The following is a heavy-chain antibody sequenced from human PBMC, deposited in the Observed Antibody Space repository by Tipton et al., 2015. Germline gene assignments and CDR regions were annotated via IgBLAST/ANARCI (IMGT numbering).Heavy chain of an antibody. J-gene: IGHJ4*02. Sequence: TLSLTCTVSGDSMTTGIYYWSWIRQHTGKGLEWIGYIYHSGITYYNPSLKSRLTISLDKSRRRFSLQLSSVTAADTAVYYCARSGDTYSDYWGQGTLVTVSS. CDR3: ARSGDTYSDY. CDR1: GDSMTTGIYY. CDR2: IYHSGIT. V-gene: IGHV4-31*03. D-gene: IGHD4-11*01.